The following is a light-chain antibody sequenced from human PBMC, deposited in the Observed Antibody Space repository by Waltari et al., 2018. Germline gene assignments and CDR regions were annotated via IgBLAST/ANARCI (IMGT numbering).Light chain of an antibody. V-gene: IGKV2-24*01. CDR3: RQAKEVPRA. J-gene: IGKJ1*01. Sequence: DIVMTQTPLSLPVTLGQPASISCRSSRGLVHSNGNTYLSWLQQRPGQPPRLLIYKVSNRVPVVPDRFSGSGAGTDFTQKISRVEAEDVGTYYCRQAKEVPRALGRGTKVEIK. CDR1: RGLVHSNGNTY. CDR2: KVS.